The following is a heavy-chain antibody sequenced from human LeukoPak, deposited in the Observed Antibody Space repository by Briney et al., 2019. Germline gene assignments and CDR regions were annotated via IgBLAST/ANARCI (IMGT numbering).Heavy chain of an antibody. CDR1: GYTFTSYD. V-gene: IGHV1-2*04. CDR3: ARGQREIEGRAFDI. CDR2: INPNSGGT. Sequence: RASVKVSCKASGYTFTSYDINWVRQAPGQGLEWLGWINPNSGGTDYAQKFQGWVTMTRDTSISTAYMELSRLRSDDTAVYYCARGQREIEGRAFDIWGQGTLVTVSS. D-gene: IGHD1-26*01. J-gene: IGHJ3*02.